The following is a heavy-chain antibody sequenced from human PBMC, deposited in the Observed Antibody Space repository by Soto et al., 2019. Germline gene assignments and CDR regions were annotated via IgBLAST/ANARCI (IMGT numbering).Heavy chain of an antibody. Sequence: EVQLLESGGGLVQPGGSLRLSCAASGFTFSSYAMSWVRQAPGKGLEWVSVISGSGESTYYADSVRGRFTISRANSKDTLYLQMNRQRAEDTAVYYCAKDRDGAAAGPTKFYGMDVWGQGTTVTVSS. V-gene: IGHV3-23*01. J-gene: IGHJ6*02. CDR3: AKDRDGAAAGPTKFYGMDV. CDR2: ISGSGEST. D-gene: IGHD6-13*01. CDR1: GFTFSSYA.